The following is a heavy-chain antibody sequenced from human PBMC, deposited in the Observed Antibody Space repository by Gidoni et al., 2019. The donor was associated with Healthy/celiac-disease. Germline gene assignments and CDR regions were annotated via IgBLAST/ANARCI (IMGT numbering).Heavy chain of an antibody. CDR2: ISSSGSTI. CDR3: AREAYCGGDCYFSPDY. J-gene: IGHJ4*02. V-gene: IGHV3-11*01. D-gene: IGHD2-21*02. Sequence: QVQLVASGGGLGKPGGSLRLSCASSGFPFSDYYMSWIRQAPGKGLEWVSYISSSGSTIYYADSVKGRFTISRDNAKNSLYLQMNSLRAEDTAVYYCAREAYCGGDCYFSPDYWGQGTLVTVSS. CDR1: GFPFSDYY.